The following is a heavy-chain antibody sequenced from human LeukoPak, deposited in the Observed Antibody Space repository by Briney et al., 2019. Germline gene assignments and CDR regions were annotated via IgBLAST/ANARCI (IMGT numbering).Heavy chain of an antibody. CDR2: IDISDGNT. CDR1: GYTFTIYD. V-gene: IGHV1-46*01. D-gene: IGHD2-15*01. Sequence: ASVTVSFTASGYTFTIYDMHWVRQAHGQGRGWVGMIDISDGNTNYAQKFQGRVPMTRATSTITDYMERSSLRSEATAVYYCATERRGGSWFVTCGEGDLFTAS. CDR3: ATERRGGSWFVT. J-gene: IGHJ5*02.